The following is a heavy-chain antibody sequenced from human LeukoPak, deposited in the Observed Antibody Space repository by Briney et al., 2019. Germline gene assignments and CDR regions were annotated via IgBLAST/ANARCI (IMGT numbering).Heavy chain of an antibody. CDR1: GYSFTSYW. J-gene: IGHJ4*02. V-gene: IGHV5-51*01. D-gene: IGHD6-19*01. CDR3: ARRVPSSGWYNFDY. Sequence: GESLKISCKGSGYSFTSYWIVWVRQMPGKGLEWMGIIYPGDSDTRSSPSFQGQVTISADKSISTAYLQWSSLKASDTAMYYCARRVPSSGWYNFDYWGQGTLVTVSS. CDR2: IYPGDSDT.